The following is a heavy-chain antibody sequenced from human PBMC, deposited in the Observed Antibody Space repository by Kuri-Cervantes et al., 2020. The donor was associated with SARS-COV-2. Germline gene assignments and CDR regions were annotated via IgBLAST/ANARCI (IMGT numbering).Heavy chain of an antibody. CDR2: IYFSGST. V-gene: IGHV4-39*07. CDR1: GGSISSSGHY. J-gene: IGHJ5*02. Sequence: SETLSLTCSVSGGSISSSGHYWGWVRQPPGKGLEWIGSIYFSGSTNYNPSLKSRVTLSVDTSKNQFSLKLCSVTAADTAVYYCARELGLTTVNWFDPWGQGTLVTVSS. D-gene: IGHD4-17*01. CDR3: ARELGLTTVNWFDP.